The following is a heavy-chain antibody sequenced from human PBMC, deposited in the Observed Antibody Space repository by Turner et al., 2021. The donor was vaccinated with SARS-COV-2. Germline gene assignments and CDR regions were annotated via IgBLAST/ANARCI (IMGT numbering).Heavy chain of an antibody. V-gene: IGHV4-39*01. J-gene: IGHJ6*02. CDR3: ARQRLVVVPAAIINGMDV. D-gene: IGHD2-2*01. CDR1: GGCISSSSYY. Sequence: QLQLQESGPGLVKPSETLSLTCSVAGGCISSSSYYWGWIRQPPGKGLEWIGSISYSGSTYYNPSLKSRVTISVDTSKNQFSLKLSSVTAADTAVYYCARQRLVVVPAAIINGMDVWGQGTTVTVSS. CDR2: ISYSGST.